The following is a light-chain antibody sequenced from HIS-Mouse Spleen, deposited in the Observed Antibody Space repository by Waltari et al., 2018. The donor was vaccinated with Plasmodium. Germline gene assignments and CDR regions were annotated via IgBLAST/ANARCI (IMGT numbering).Light chain of an antibody. CDR2: DVS. V-gene: IGLV2-11*01. CDR1: SRDVGGYNY. J-gene: IGLJ2*01. CDR3: CSYAGSYTWV. Sequence: QSALTQPRSVSGSPGQPVTISCTGPSRDVGGYNYVSWYQQHPGNAPKLMIYDVSKRPSGVPDRFSGSKSGNTASLTISGLQAEDEADYYCCSYAGSYTWVFGGGTKLTVL.